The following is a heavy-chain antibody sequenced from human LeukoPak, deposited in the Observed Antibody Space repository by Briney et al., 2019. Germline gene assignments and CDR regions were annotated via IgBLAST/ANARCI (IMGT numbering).Heavy chain of an antibody. Sequence: ASVKVSCKASGYTFTSYYMHWVRQAPGQGLEWMGLINPSGGRTSHAQKFQGRVAMTRDTSASTVYMELSSLRSEDTAVYYCARDESGGGQHNDAFDIWGQGTMVTVSA. CDR2: INPSGGRT. CDR1: GYTFTSYY. D-gene: IGHD2-15*01. J-gene: IGHJ3*02. V-gene: IGHV1-46*01. CDR3: ARDESGGGQHNDAFDI.